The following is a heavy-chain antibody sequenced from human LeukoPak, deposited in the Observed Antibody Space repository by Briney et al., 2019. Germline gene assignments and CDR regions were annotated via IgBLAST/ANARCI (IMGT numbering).Heavy chain of an antibody. Sequence: GGSLRLSCAASGFTFSTYWMHWVRQAPGKGLVWVSRINSDGSSTSYADSVKGRFTISRDNAKSTLYLQMNSLRAEDTAVYYCARALFLGDWFDPWGQGTLVTVS. V-gene: IGHV3-74*01. D-gene: IGHD3-16*01. J-gene: IGHJ5*02. CDR2: INSDGSST. CDR3: ARALFLGDWFDP. CDR1: GFTFSTYW.